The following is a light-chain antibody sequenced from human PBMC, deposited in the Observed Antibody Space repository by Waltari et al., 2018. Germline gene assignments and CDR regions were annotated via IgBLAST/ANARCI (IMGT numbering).Light chain of an antibody. Sequence: EVVLTQSPGTLSLSPGERATLSCRASQSVGKYLAWYQQKPGQAPRLLIYHASTRAPGIPDRFSGSGSGTDFSLTINRLEPEDFAVYYCQKYDYLPATFGQGTKVEIK. CDR1: QSVGKY. V-gene: IGKV3-20*01. J-gene: IGKJ1*01. CDR3: QKYDYLPAT. CDR2: HAS.